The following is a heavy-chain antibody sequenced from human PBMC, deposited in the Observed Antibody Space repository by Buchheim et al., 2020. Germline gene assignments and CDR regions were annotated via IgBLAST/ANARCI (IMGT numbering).Heavy chain of an antibody. CDR3: ARDLRSMRGYCSSTSCPVTDWFDP. V-gene: IGHV4-61*01. D-gene: IGHD2-2*01. J-gene: IGHJ5*02. CDR1: GGSVSSGSYY. Sequence: QVQLQESGPGLVKPSETLSLTCTVSGGSVSSGSYYWSWIRQPPGKGLEWIGYIYYSGSTNYNPSLKSRVTIPVDTSKNQFSLKLSSVTAADTAVYYCARDLRSMRGYCSSTSCPVTDWFDPWGQGTL. CDR2: IYYSGST.